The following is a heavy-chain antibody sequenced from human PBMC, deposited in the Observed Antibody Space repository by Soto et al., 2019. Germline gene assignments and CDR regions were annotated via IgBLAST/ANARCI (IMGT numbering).Heavy chain of an antibody. D-gene: IGHD6-13*01. V-gene: IGHV5-51*01. Sequence: PGESLKISCKGSGYSFTSYWIGWVRQMPGKGLEWMGIIYPGDSDTRYSPSFQGQVTISADKSISTAYLQWSSLKASDTAMYYCARSIAAAGQYYYYRMDVWGQGTTVTVSS. CDR3: ARSIAAAGQYYYYRMDV. J-gene: IGHJ6*02. CDR1: GYSFTSYW. CDR2: IYPGDSDT.